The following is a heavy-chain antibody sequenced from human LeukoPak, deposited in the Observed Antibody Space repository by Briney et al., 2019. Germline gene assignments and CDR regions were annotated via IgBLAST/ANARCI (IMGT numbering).Heavy chain of an antibody. CDR1: GGSISSSSYY. CDR2: IYYSGST. J-gene: IGHJ4*02. D-gene: IGHD6-13*01. CDR3: ARQTSTIAAADAFDY. V-gene: IGHV4-39*01. Sequence: SETLSLTCTVSGGSISSSSYYWGWIRQPPGKGLEWIGSIYYSGSTYYNPSLKSRVTISVDTSKNQFSLKLSSVTAADTAVYYCARQTSTIAAADAFDYWGQGTLVTVSS.